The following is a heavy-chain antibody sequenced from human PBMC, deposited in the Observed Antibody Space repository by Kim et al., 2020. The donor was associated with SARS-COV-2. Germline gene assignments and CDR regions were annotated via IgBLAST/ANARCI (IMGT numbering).Heavy chain of an antibody. J-gene: IGHJ5*02. V-gene: IGHV3-23*01. D-gene: IGHD6-19*01. Sequence: SEKARCTISRDNYNNTLYLQMNSLRAEDTAVYYCAKDPALLAVAERFDPWGQGTLVTVSS. CDR3: AKDPALLAVAERFDP.